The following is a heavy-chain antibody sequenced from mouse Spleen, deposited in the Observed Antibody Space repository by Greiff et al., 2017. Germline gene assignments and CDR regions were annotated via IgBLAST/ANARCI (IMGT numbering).Heavy chain of an antibody. V-gene: IGHV14-2*01. CDR3: ARSSNWDEGRFAY. Sequence: VQLQQSGAELVKPGASVKLSCTASGFTITDYYMHWVKQRTEQGLEWIGRIDPEDGETNYAPKFQGKATITADTSSNTAYLQLSSLTSEDTAVYYCARSSNWDEGRFAYWGQGTLVTVSA. J-gene: IGHJ3*01. CDR2: IDPEDGET. CDR1: GFTITDYY. D-gene: IGHD4-1*01.